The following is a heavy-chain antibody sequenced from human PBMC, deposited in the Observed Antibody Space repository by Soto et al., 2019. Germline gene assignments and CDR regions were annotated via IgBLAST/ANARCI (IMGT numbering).Heavy chain of an antibody. CDR2: INHSGST. D-gene: IGHD3-3*01. CDR1: GGSFSGYY. V-gene: IGHV4-34*01. Sequence: TSETLSLTCAVYGGSFSGYYWSWIRQPPGKGLEWIGEINHSGSTNYNPSLKSRVTISVDTSKNQFSLKLSSVTAADTAVYYCARGGTAAARAKIFGVVYDYWGQGTLVTVSS. J-gene: IGHJ4*02. CDR3: ARGGTAAARAKIFGVVYDY.